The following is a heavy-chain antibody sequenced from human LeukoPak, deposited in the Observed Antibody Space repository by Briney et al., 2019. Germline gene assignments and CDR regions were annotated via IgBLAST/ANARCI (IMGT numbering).Heavy chain of an antibody. D-gene: IGHD5-18*01. CDR2: INAGNGNT. J-gene: IGHJ4*02. CDR3: ASSYGYLGFLDY. Sequence: ASVKVSCKASGYTFTSYAMHWVRQAPGQRLEWMGWINAGNGNTKYSQKFQGRVTITRDTSASTAYMELSSLRSGDTAVYYCASSYGYLGFLDYWGQGTLVTVSS. CDR1: GYTFTSYA. V-gene: IGHV1-3*01.